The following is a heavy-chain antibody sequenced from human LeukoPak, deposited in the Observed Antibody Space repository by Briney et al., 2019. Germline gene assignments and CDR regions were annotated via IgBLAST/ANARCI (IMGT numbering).Heavy chain of an antibody. D-gene: IGHD2-15*01. Sequence: PSETLSLTCTVSGGSISSYYWGWIRQPPGKGLEWIGSIYHSGSTYYNPSLKSRVTISVDTSKNQFSLKLSSVTAADTAVYYCARHPIVVVVAATRGAFDIWGQGTMVTVSS. CDR2: IYHSGST. CDR1: GGSISSYY. CDR3: ARHPIVVVVAATRGAFDI. J-gene: IGHJ3*02. V-gene: IGHV4-38-2*02.